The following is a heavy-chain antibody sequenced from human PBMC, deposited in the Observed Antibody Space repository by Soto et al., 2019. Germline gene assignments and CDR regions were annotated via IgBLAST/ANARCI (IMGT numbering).Heavy chain of an antibody. Sequence: VQLVESGGGVVQPGRSLRLSCAASGFTFSDYAMHWVRQAPGKGLEWVAVVSHDGRNTHYADSVKGRFTISRDSSQNTVSLEMTSLRAEDTAVYYCAKGGRQWLGTSDFKSWGQGAVVTVSS. D-gene: IGHD6-19*01. CDR2: VSHDGRNT. V-gene: IGHV3-30*18. CDR1: GFTFSDYA. J-gene: IGHJ4*02. CDR3: AKGGRQWLGTSDFKS.